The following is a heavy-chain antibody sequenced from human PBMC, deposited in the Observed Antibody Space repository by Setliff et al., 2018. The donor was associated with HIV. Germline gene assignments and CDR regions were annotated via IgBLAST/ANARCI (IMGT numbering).Heavy chain of an antibody. CDR2: VYYTGST. D-gene: IGHD5-18*01. V-gene: IGHV4-61*01. CDR3: ARDSGGYNYGFAVGSFDY. Sequence: SETLSLTCTVSGGSFSSGSYYWTWIRQPPGKGLEWIGNVYYTGSTNYNPSLKSRITISIDTSKSQFSLKLTSVAAADTAVYYCARDSGGYNYGFAVGSFDYWGQGALVTVSS. J-gene: IGHJ4*02. CDR1: GGSFSSGSYY.